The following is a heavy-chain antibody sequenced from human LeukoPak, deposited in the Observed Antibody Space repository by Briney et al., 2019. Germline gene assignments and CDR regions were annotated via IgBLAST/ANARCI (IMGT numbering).Heavy chain of an antibody. CDR2: IYYSGST. V-gene: IGHV4-39*01. CDR3: ATQTGAVLLWFGESPSRGVYFDY. D-gene: IGHD3-10*01. Sequence: SETLSLTCTVSGGSISSSSYYWGWIRQPPGKGLEWIGSIYYSGSTYYNPSLKSRVTISVDTSKNQFSLKLSSVTAADTAVYYCATQTGAVLLWFGESPSRGVYFDYWGQGTLVTVSS. J-gene: IGHJ4*02. CDR1: GGSISSSSYY.